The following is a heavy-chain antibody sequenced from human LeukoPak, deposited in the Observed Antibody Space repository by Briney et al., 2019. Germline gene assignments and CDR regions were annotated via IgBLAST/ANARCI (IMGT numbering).Heavy chain of an antibody. CDR1: GFTFSSYW. V-gene: IGHV3-74*01. D-gene: IGHD2-2*01. CDR3: ARERCSSTSCYAGYWFDP. CDR2: INSDGSST. Sequence: GGSLRLSCAASGFTFSSYWMHWVRQAPGKGLVWVSRINSDGSSTSYADSVKGRFTISRDNAKNTLYLQMNSLRAEDTAVYYCARERCSSTSCYAGYWFDPWGQGTLVTVSS. J-gene: IGHJ5*02.